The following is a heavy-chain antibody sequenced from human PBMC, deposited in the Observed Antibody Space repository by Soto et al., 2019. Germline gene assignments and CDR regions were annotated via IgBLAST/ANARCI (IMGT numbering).Heavy chain of an antibody. CDR2: ISFDGSNK. Sequence: PGGSLRLSCAASAFTFSSYGMHWARQAPGKGLEWVGPISFDGSNKWYADSVKGRFAISRDNSKNTLYLEMNSLRGEDTAVFYCARDKIGEGGFLHSTYGMDVWGQGTTVTVSS. D-gene: IGHD2-15*01. CDR3: ARDKIGEGGFLHSTYGMDV. V-gene: IGHV3-30*09. J-gene: IGHJ6*02. CDR1: AFTFSSYG.